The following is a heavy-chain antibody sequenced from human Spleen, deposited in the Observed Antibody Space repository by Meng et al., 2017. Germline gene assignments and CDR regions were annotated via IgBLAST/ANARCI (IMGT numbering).Heavy chain of an antibody. V-gene: IGHV4-39*07. CDR3: ARDRMAD. Sequence: QLQLQEAGPGLVKPSETLSLTCTVPGGSISSSSYYWSWIRQPPGKGLEWIGTMYYSGTTYYNPSLKSRVTISVDTSKNQFSLKLSSVTAADTAVYYCARDRMADWGQGTLVTVSS. J-gene: IGHJ4*02. CDR1: GGSISSSSYY. CDR2: MYYSGTT. D-gene: IGHD5-24*01.